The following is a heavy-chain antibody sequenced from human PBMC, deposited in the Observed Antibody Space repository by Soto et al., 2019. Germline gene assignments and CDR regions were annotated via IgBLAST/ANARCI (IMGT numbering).Heavy chain of an antibody. CDR2: INHSGST. J-gene: IGHJ4*02. CDR3: ARGAFRAANVMRYYFDS. D-gene: IGHD2-21*01. CDR1: GGSFSGYY. Sequence: PSETLSLTCAVYGGSFSGYYWSWIRQPPGKGLEWIGEINHSGSTNYNPSLKSRVTISVDTSKNQFSLKLSSVTAADTAVYYCARGAFRAANVMRYYFDSWGQETLVTVSS. V-gene: IGHV4-34*01.